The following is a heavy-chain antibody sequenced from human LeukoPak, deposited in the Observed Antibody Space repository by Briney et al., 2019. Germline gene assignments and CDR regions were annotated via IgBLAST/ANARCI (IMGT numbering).Heavy chain of an antibody. D-gene: IGHD3-22*01. J-gene: IGHJ4*02. Sequence: GGSLRLSCAASGFTFSNAWMTWVRQAPGKGLEWVGLIKSKTHGGTTDYAAPVKGRFTISRDDSKNTVYLQMNSLKTDDTALYYCTTDSGRLVVTWGQGTLVTVSS. CDR3: TTDSGRLVVT. V-gene: IGHV3-15*01. CDR1: GFTFSNAW. CDR2: IKSKTHGGTT.